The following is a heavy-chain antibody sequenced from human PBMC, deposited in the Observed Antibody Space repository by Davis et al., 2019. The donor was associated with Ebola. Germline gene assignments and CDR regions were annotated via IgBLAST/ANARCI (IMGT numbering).Heavy chain of an antibody. J-gene: IGHJ6*04. Sequence: MPGGSLRPSCAVYGGSFSGYYWSWNRQPPGKGLEWIGEINHSGSTNYNPSLKSRVTISVDTSKNQFSLKLSSVTAADTAVYYCARVKFVIAAAGSAPDYYGMDVWGKGTTVTVPS. V-gene: IGHV4-34*01. CDR3: ARVKFVIAAAGSAPDYYGMDV. CDR1: GGSFSGYY. D-gene: IGHD6-13*01. CDR2: INHSGST.